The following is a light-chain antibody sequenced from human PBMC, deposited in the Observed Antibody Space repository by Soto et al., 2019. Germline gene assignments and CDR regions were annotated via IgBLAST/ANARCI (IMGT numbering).Light chain of an antibody. V-gene: IGKV3-11*01. CDR3: QHRTNWPPLLT. Sequence: DIVLTQSPATLSLSPGERATLSCRASQSVSSYLVWYQQKPGQAPRLLIYDASKRATGIPARLSGSGSGTDFTLTISSLEPEDFALYYCQHRTNWPPLLTFGGGTKVEIK. CDR1: QSVSSY. J-gene: IGKJ4*01. CDR2: DAS.